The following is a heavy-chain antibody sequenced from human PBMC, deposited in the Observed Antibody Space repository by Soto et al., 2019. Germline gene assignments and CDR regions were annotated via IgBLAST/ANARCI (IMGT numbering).Heavy chain of an antibody. J-gene: IGHJ5*02. D-gene: IGHD3-16*01. V-gene: IGHV4-4*07. CDR2: MQHTGNT. Sequence: QVQLQESGPGLVKPSETLSLTCAVSGASIRSYHWSWISQPAGKGLEWIGRMQHTGNTNYNPSLKRPATMSVDTCKDAIELKMPSVTAAGTAVYFCAKDVTSGGWVAPWGQALRVIVSS. CDR1: GASIRSYH. CDR3: AKDVTSGGWVAP.